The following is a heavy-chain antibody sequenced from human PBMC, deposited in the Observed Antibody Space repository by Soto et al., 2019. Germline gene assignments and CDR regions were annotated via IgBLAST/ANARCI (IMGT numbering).Heavy chain of an antibody. CDR3: ARYGDYNWFDP. CDR1: GYTFTTYG. Sequence: ASVKVSCKASGYTFTTYGISWMRQAPGQGLEWVGWISAYNGNTNYAQKFQDRVTMTTDTSTSTAYMELRSLRSDDTAVYYCARYGDYNWFDPWGQGTLVTVSS. V-gene: IGHV1-18*01. J-gene: IGHJ5*02. D-gene: IGHD2-21*02. CDR2: ISAYNGNT.